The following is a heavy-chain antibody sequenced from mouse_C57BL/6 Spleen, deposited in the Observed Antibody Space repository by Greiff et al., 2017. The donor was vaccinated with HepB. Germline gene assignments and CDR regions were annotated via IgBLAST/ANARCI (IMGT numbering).Heavy chain of an antibody. CDR1: GFTFSDYG. CDR3: ARTGAMDY. J-gene: IGHJ4*01. Sequence: EVKVVESGGGLVKPGGSLKLSCAASGFTFSDYGMHWVRQAPEKGLEWVAYISSGSSTIYYADTVKGRFTISRDNAKNTLVLQMTSLRSEDTAMYYCARTGAMDYWGQGTSVTVSS. V-gene: IGHV5-17*01. CDR2: ISSGSSTI.